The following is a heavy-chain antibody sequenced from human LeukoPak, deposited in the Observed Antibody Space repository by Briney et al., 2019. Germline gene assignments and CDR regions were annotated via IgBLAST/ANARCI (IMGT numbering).Heavy chain of an antibody. J-gene: IGHJ6*02. CDR1: GFTFSDYG. CDR2: IAHDASVA. V-gene: IGHV3-30*18. CDR3: AKDTMTTVPYGMDV. D-gene: IGHD4-17*01. Sequence: GGSLRLSCAASGFTFSDYGMHWVRQDPGKGLEWVAVIAHDASVAYYADWVKGRFTISRDNSRNTLYLQMNSLRAEDTAVYYCAKDTMTTVPYGMDVWGQGTTVTVSS.